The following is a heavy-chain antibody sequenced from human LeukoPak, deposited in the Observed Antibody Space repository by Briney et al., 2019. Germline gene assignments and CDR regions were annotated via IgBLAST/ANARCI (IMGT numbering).Heavy chain of an antibody. J-gene: IGHJ6*04. CDR1: GFTFSDYY. V-gene: IGHV3-11*06. CDR2: ISTSSTYT. Sequence: GGSLRLSCAASGFTFSDYYMNWIRLAPGKGLEWVSSISTSSTYTNYADSVRGRFTISRDNANNSLYLQMNSLRAEDTAVYYCARAQVVPAATYYYYYYVWTSGAKGPRSPSPQ. CDR3: ARAQVVPAATYYYYYYVWTS. D-gene: IGHD2-2*01.